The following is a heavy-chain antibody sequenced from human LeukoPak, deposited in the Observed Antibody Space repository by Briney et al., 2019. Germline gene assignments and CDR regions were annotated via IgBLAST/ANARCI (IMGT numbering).Heavy chain of an antibody. D-gene: IGHD6-19*01. V-gene: IGHV1-46*01. J-gene: IGHJ4*02. Sequence: ASVKVSCKASGYTFTSYYMHWVRQAPGQGLEWMGIINPRGGSTTYAQKFQGRVTITRDTSASTAYMELSSLRSEDTAVYYCARDLRSYSSGWTLGYWGQGTLVTVSS. CDR1: GYTFTSYY. CDR3: ARDLRSYSSGWTLGY. CDR2: INPRGGST.